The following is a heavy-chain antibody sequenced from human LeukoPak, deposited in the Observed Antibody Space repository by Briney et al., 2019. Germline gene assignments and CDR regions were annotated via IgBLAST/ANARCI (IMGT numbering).Heavy chain of an antibody. CDR2: ISWNSGSI. D-gene: IGHD3-10*01. CDR1: GFSFSSYN. CDR3: AKDIHYGSGSYNYYYGMDV. V-gene: IGHV3-9*01. Sequence: GGSLRLSCVASGFSFSSYNMNWVRHAPGKGLEWVSGISWNSGSIGYADSVKGRFTISRDNAKNSLYLQMNSLRAEDTALYYCAKDIHYGSGSYNYYYGMDVWGQGTTVTVSS. J-gene: IGHJ6*02.